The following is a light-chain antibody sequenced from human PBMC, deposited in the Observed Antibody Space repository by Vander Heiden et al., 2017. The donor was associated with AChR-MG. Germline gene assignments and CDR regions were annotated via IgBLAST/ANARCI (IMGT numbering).Light chain of an antibody. CDR3: QQYNSYSPT. CDR1: QSISSW. Sequence: DIQLTQSPSPLSASVGDRVTITCRASQSISSWLAWYQQKPGKAPKLLIYDAARLESGVPSRFSGSGSGTEFTLTISSLQPEDFATYYCQQYNSYSPTFGGGTKVEIK. J-gene: IGKJ4*01. V-gene: IGKV1-5*01. CDR2: DAA.